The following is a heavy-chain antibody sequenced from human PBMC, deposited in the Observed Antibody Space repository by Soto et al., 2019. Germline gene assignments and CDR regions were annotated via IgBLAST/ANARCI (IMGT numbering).Heavy chain of an antibody. V-gene: IGHV1-18*01. D-gene: IGHD3-9*01. CDR3: ARVTVYDILTGYYQGYYYYGMDV. CDR2: ISAYNGNT. J-gene: IGHJ6*02. Sequence: ASVKVSCKASGYTFTSYGISWVRQAPGQGLEWMGWISAYNGNTNYAQKLQGRVAMTTDTSTSTAYMELRSLRSDDTAVYYCARVTVYDILTGYYQGYYYYGMDVWGQGTTVTVSS. CDR1: GYTFTSYG.